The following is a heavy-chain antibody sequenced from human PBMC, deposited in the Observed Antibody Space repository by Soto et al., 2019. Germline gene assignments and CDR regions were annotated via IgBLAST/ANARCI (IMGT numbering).Heavy chain of an antibody. J-gene: IGHJ4*02. CDR1: GGTISSYY. CDR2: IYYSGST. V-gene: IGHV4-59*01. D-gene: IGHD5-12*01. Sequence: PSETLSLTCTVSGGTISSYYWSWIRQPPGKGLEWIGYIYYSGSTNYNPSLKSRVTISVDTSKNHFSLKLSSVTAADTAVYYFARDVFRHGYNYADYWVQGAMVTVSS. CDR3: ARDVFRHGYNYADY.